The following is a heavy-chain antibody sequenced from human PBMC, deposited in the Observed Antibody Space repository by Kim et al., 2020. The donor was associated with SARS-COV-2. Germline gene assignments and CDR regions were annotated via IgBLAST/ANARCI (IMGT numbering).Heavy chain of an antibody. CDR2: INQDGSGN. J-gene: IGHJ4*02. CDR1: GFSFSIYW. CDR3: ARENWGFFDY. D-gene: IGHD7-27*01. V-gene: IGHV3-7*01. Sequence: GGSLRLSCAASGFSFSIYWMTWFRQAPGKGLEWVGHINQDGSGNRYVDSVKGRFTISRDNAKNSLYLQMNSLRAEDTAVYYCARENWGFFDYWGQGSLVTVSS.